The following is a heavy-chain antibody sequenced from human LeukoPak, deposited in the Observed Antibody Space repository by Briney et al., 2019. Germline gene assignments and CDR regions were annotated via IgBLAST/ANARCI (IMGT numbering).Heavy chain of an antibody. CDR3: ARGVAVYYDSSGYDY. CDR1: GGTFSSYA. V-gene: IGHV1-69*04. J-gene: IGHJ4*02. D-gene: IGHD3-22*01. Sequence: SVKVSCKASGGTFSSYAISWVRQAPGQGLEWMGRIIPILGVSNYAQKFQGRVTITADESTSTAYMELSSLRSEDTAVYYCARGVAVYYDSSGYDYWGQGTLVTVSS. CDR2: IIPILGVS.